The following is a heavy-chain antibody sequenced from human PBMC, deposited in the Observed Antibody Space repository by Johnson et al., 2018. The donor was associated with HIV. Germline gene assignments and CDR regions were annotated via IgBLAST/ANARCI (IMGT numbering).Heavy chain of an antibody. Sequence: QVQLVESGGGVVQPGGSLRLSCAASGFTFRTYGIHWVRQAPGKGLEWVAFIRYDGSNKYYADSVKGRFTISRDNSKNTLYLQMNSLRAEDTAVYYCAKRLTYANSLDAFDIWGQGTMVTVSS. D-gene: IGHD3-16*01. V-gene: IGHV3-30*02. CDR1: GFTFRTYG. CDR3: AKRLTYANSLDAFDI. J-gene: IGHJ3*02. CDR2: IRYDGSNK.